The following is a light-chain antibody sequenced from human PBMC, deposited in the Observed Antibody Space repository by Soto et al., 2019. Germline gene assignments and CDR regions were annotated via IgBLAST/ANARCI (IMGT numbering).Light chain of an antibody. Sequence: EVVMTQSPATLSVSPGERATLSCWASQSVRSSLAWYQQKPGQAPRLLIYDASARATDIPARFSGSGSGTEFTLTISSLQSEDSAVYFCQHCQPYGDSPPLTFGGGTKVDIK. CDR3: QHCQPYGDSPPLT. V-gene: IGKV3-15*01. CDR2: DAS. J-gene: IGKJ4*01. CDR1: QSVRSS.